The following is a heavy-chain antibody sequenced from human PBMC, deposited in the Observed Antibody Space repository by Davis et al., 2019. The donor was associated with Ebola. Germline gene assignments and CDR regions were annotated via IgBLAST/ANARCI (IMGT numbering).Heavy chain of an antibody. CDR2: ISWDGGST. J-gene: IGHJ4*02. CDR3: AKTSQLRFLEWLPSYFDY. D-gene: IGHD3-3*01. V-gene: IGHV3-43*01. CDR1: GFTFDDYT. Sequence: GESLKISCAASGFTFDDYTMHWVRQAPGKGLEWVSLISWDGGSTYYADSVKGRFTISRDNSKNSLYLQMNSLRTEDTALYYCAKTSQLRFLEWLPSYFDYWGQGTLVTVSS.